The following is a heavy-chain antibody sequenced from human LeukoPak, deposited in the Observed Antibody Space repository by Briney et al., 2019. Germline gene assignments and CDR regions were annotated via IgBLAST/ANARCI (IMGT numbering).Heavy chain of an antibody. D-gene: IGHD3-3*01. CDR3: ARDHYDFWSSRYNWFDP. CDR1: GFTFSSYA. V-gene: IGHV3-21*01. J-gene: IGHJ5*02. CDR2: ISSSSSYI. Sequence: GGSLRLSCAASGFTFSSYAMSWVRQAPGKGLEWVSSISSSSSYIYYADSVKGRFTISRDNAKNSLYLQMNSLRAEDTAVYYCARDHYDFWSSRYNWFDPWGQGTLVTVSS.